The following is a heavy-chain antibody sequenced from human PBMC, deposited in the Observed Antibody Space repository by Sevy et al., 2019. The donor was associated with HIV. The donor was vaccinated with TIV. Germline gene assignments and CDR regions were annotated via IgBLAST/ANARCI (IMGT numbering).Heavy chain of an antibody. CDR2: LSFGCGKI. CDR1: GFAFYEYS. CDR3: AREGCSRPHDY. D-gene: IGHD2-8*01. J-gene: IGHJ4*02. V-gene: IGHV3-23*01. Sequence: GGSLRLSCAASGFAFYEYSMSWIRLAPVKGLEWVATLSFGCGKINYADSVKGRFTISRDNSKNSSYLQMDNLRVEDTALCYCAREGCSRPHDYWGQGTRVTVSS.